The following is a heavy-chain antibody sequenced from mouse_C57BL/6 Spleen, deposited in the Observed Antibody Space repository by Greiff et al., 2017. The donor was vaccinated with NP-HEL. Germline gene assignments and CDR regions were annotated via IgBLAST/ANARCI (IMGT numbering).Heavy chain of an antibody. CDR3: ARGYDYDRAWFAY. CDR1: GYTFTSYW. Sequence: QQSCKASGYTFTSYWMHWVKQRPGRGLEWIGRIDPNSGGTKYNEKFKSKATLTVDKPSSTAYMQLSSLTSEDSAVYYCARGYDYDRAWFAYWGQGTLVTVSA. CDR2: IDPNSGGT. J-gene: IGHJ3*01. V-gene: IGHV1-72*01. D-gene: IGHD2-4*01.